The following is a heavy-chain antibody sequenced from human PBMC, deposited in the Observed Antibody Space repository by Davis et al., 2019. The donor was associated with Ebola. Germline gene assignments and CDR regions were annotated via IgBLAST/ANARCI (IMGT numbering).Heavy chain of an antibody. CDR3: ARRQLGSYKYGFDV. J-gene: IGHJ6*02. D-gene: IGHD6-6*01. V-gene: IGHV1-3*01. Sequence: APVKVSCKAPGYSLTNYAIHWVRQAPGQRLEWMGWFNAGNGDSGSSQNFQGRVTITTDTSASTGYMELSSLISDDTAVYYCARRQLGSYKYGFDVWGQGTTVTVSS. CDR1: GYSLTNYA. CDR2: FNAGNGDS.